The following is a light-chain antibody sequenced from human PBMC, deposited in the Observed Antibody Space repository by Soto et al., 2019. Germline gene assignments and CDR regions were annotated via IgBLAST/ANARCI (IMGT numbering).Light chain of an antibody. CDR3: LQYDSHSWT. CDR1: QSINSW. Sequence: DVQKTQSPSTLSASVGDRVTITCRASQSINSWLAWYQHKPGKAPKLLIYKASSLESGVPSRFSGSGSGTEFTLTISTLQPEDFASYYCLQYDSHSWTFGQETKVEMK. V-gene: IGKV1-5*03. CDR2: KAS. J-gene: IGKJ1*01.